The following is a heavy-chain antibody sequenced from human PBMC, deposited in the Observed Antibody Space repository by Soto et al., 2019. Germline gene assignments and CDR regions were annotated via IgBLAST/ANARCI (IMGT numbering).Heavy chain of an antibody. Sequence: QVQLVQSGAEVKKPGASVKVSCKASGYTFTSYGISWVRQAPGQGLEWMGWISAYNGNKNYAQKLQGRVTMTTNTSTSPAYMKLRSLRSDDTAVYYCARDQIAAATRYYYGMDVWGQGTTVTVSS. CDR2: ISAYNGNK. CDR1: GYTFTSYG. CDR3: ARDQIAAATRYYYGMDV. J-gene: IGHJ6*02. V-gene: IGHV1-18*01. D-gene: IGHD6-13*01.